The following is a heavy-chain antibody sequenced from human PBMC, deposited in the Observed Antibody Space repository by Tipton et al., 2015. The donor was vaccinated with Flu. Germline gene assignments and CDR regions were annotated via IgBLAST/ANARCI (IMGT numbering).Heavy chain of an antibody. CDR3: ARRNYSNYVSEPKSWFDP. Sequence: TLSLTCSVSGDSIASDYYWGWIRQPPGKGLEWIGNIHRTGSTYFNPSLRSRLIISVDTSKNQFSLRLTSVTAADTAVYHCARRNYSNYVSEPKSWFDPWGQGTLVTVSS. J-gene: IGHJ5*02. CDR2: IHRTGST. D-gene: IGHD4-11*01. V-gene: IGHV4-38-2*01. CDR1: GDSIASDYY.